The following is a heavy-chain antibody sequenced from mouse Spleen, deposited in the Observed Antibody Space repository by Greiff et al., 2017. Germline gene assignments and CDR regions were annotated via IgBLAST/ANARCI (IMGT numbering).Heavy chain of an antibody. CDR3: ARGRPNYYAMDY. Sequence: DVMLVESGGGLVKPGGSLKLSCAASGFTFSSYAMSWVRQTPEKRLEWVATISSGGSYTYYPDSVKGRFTISRDNAKNTLYLQMSSLRSEDTAMYYCARGRPNYYAMDYWGQGTSVTVSS. V-gene: IGHV5-9-1*01. CDR2: ISSGGSYT. CDR1: GFTFSSYA. J-gene: IGHJ4*01.